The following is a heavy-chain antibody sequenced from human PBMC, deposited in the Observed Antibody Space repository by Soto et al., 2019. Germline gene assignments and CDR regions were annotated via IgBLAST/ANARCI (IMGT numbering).Heavy chain of an antibody. V-gene: IGHV2-5*02. CDR3: AHIPNYYQYDWFDP. D-gene: IGHD3-16*01. Sequence: QITLKESGPTLVKPTQTLTLTCTFSGFSLTTRGVGVGWLRQPPGKALECLALIYWDDDKRYSPSLQSSLSITKDTSKNQVVLTMTNVDPVDTATYYCAHIPNYYQYDWFDPWGQGTLVSVSS. CDR1: GFSLTTRGVG. CDR2: IYWDDDK. J-gene: IGHJ5*02.